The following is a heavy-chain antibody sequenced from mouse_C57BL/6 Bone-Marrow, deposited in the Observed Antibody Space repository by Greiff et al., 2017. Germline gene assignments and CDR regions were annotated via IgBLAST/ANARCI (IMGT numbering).Heavy chain of an antibody. D-gene: IGHD1-1*01. V-gene: IGHV1-64*01. Sequence: QVQLQQPGAELVKPEASVKLSCKASGYTFTSYWMHWVKQRPGQGLEWIGMIHPNSGSTNYNEKFKSKATLTLDKSSSTAYMQLSSLTSEDSAVYYCARQKVVGDYWGQGTTLTVSS. CDR2: IHPNSGST. CDR3: ARQKVVGDY. CDR1: GYTFTSYW. J-gene: IGHJ2*01.